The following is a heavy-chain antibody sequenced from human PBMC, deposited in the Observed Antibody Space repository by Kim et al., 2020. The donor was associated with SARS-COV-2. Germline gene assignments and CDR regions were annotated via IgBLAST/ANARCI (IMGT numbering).Heavy chain of an antibody. J-gene: IGHJ5*02. Sequence: GESLKISCKGSGYSFTSYWISWVRQMPGKGLEWMGRIDPSDSYTNYSPSFQGHVTISADKSISTAYLQWSSLKASDTAMYYCARRRGITFGGVITGFDPWGQGTLVTVSS. CDR3: ARRRGITFGGVITGFDP. CDR2: IDPSDSYT. D-gene: IGHD3-16*02. V-gene: IGHV5-10-1*01. CDR1: GYSFTSYW.